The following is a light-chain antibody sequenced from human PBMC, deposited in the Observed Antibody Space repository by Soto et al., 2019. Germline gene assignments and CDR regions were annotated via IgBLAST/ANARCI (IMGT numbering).Light chain of an antibody. CDR3: QQYNKCPPLT. CDR1: QSVSSN. CDR2: GAS. V-gene: IGKV3-15*01. Sequence: EIVMTQSPATLSVPPGERATLSCRASQSVSSNLAWYQQKPGQAPRLLIYGASTRATGTPTRFSGSGSGTEFTLTISSLQSEDFAVYYCQQYNKCPPLTFGGGTKVDIK. J-gene: IGKJ4*01.